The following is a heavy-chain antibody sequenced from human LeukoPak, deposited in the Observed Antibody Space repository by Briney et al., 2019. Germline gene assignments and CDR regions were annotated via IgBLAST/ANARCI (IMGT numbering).Heavy chain of an antibody. J-gene: IGHJ4*02. V-gene: IGHV3-23*01. CDR3: ANPGPYCSSTSCYLG. D-gene: IGHD2-2*01. Sequence: GGSLRLSCAASGFTFSSFVVSWVRQAPGKGLEWVSAISGSGSSTYYADSVKGRFTISRDNSKNTLYLQMNSLRAEDTAVYYCANPGPYCSSTSCYLGWGQGTLVTVSS. CDR2: ISGSGSST. CDR1: GFTFSSFV.